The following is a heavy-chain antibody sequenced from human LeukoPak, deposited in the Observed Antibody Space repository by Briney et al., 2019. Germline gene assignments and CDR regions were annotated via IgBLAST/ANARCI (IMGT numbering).Heavy chain of an antibody. CDR3: ARQGYRYYYDSSGYPYYFDY. V-gene: IGHV5-51*01. Sequence: GESLKISCKGSGYSFTSYWIGWVRQMPGKGLEWMGIIYPGDSDTRYSPSFQGQVTISADKSISTAYLQWSSLKASDTAMYYCARQGYRYYYDSSGYPYYFDYWGQGTLVTVSS. CDR1: GYSFTSYW. J-gene: IGHJ4*02. D-gene: IGHD3-22*01. CDR2: IYPGDSDT.